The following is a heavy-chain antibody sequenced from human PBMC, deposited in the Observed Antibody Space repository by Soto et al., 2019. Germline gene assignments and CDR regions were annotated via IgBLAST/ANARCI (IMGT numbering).Heavy chain of an antibody. V-gene: IGHV4-4*07. J-gene: IGHJ4*02. Sequence: RTCTVSGGSISSYYWSWIRQPAGKGLEWIGRIYTSGSTNYNPSLKSRVTMSVDTSKNQFSLKLSSVTAADTAVYYCASSYPYDYVWGSSFDYWGQGTLVTVSS. CDR2: IYTSGST. D-gene: IGHD3-16*01. CDR1: GGSISSYY. CDR3: ASSYPYDYVWGSSFDY.